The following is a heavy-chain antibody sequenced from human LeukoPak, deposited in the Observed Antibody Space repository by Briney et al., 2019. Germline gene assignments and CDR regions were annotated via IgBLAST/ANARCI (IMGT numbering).Heavy chain of an antibody. Sequence: GRSLGLSCAASGFTFSSYAMHWVRQAPGKGLEWVAVISYDGSNKYYANSVKGRFTISRDNSKNTLYLQMNSLRAEDTAVYYCARDRNEYYFDYWGQGTLVTVSS. CDR3: ARDRNEYYFDY. CDR2: ISYDGSNK. CDR1: GFTFSSYA. V-gene: IGHV3-30*04. D-gene: IGHD1-1*01. J-gene: IGHJ4*02.